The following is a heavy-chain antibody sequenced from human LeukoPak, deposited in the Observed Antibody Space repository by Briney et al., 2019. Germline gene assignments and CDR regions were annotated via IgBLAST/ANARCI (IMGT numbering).Heavy chain of an antibody. Sequence: GRSLRLSCAASGFTFDDYAMHWVRHAPGKGLEWVSGISWNSGSIGYADSVKGRFTISRDSAKNSLYLQMNSLRAEDTALYYCAKTPLRSIAARHFDYWGQGTLVTVSS. V-gene: IGHV3-9*01. CDR2: ISWNSGSI. CDR1: GFTFDDYA. D-gene: IGHD6-6*01. J-gene: IGHJ4*02. CDR3: AKTPLRSIAARHFDY.